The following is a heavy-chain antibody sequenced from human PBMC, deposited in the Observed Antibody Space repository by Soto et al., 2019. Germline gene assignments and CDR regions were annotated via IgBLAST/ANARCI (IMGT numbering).Heavy chain of an antibody. J-gene: IGHJ5*02. Sequence: SETLSLTCAVSGGSISSSNWWSWVRQPPGKGLEWIGEIYHSGSTNYNPSLKSRVTISVDKSKNQFSLKLSSVTAADTAVYYCVRADRRYYSFDPWGQGTLVTVSS. CDR2: IYHSGST. CDR3: VRADRRYYSFDP. V-gene: IGHV4-4*02. CDR1: GGSISSSNW. D-gene: IGHD3-22*01.